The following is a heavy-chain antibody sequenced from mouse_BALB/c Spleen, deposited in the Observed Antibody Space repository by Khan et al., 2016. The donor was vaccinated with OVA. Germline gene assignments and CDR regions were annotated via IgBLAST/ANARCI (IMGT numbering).Heavy chain of an antibody. V-gene: IGHV5-12*02. J-gene: IGHJ3*01. CDR2: ISNGGTTP. D-gene: IGHD1-1*02. CDR1: GFTFTDYN. CDR3: AREGDGGGLAY. Sequence: EVELVESGGGFMKPGGSLTLSCATSGFTFTDYNMYWVRQTPGKRLEWVAYISNGGTTPFYSDTVRGRFTISRDNAKNTLYLQMSRLKSEDTAMYYCAREGDGGGLAYWGQGTLVTVSA.